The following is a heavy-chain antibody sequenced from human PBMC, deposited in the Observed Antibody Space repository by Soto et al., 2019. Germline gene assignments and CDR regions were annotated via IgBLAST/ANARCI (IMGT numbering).Heavy chain of an antibody. V-gene: IGHV3-74*01. CDR1: GFTFSSYW. D-gene: IGHD6-13*01. CDR2: INTDGSTT. Sequence: GGSLRLSCAASGFTFSSYWIHWVRQAPGEGPVWVSRINTDGSTTTYADSVKGRFSISRDNAKNTLYLQMDSLRVEDTAVYYCVRGHSSHWVNWFDPWGQGTLVTVSS. CDR3: VRGHSSHWVNWFDP. J-gene: IGHJ5*02.